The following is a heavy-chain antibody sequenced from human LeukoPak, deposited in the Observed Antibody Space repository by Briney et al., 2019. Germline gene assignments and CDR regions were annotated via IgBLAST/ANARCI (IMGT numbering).Heavy chain of an antibody. J-gene: IGHJ4*02. CDR2: IFYSGNT. CDR3: ARSRGGYCSSTSCSRFDY. D-gene: IGHD2-2*01. CDR1: GGSISSGGYY. V-gene: IGHV4-31*03. Sequence: SETLSLTCTVSGGSISSGGYYWSWIRQHPGKGLEWIGYIFYSGNTYYNPSLKSRVIISVDTSKNQFSLKLSSVTAADTAVYYCARSRGGYCSSTSCSRFDYWGQGTLVTVSS.